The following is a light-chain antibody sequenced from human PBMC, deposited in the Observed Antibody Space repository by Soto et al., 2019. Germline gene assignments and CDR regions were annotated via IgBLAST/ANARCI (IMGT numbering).Light chain of an antibody. CDR2: GVS. CDR1: QSVSTTN. CDR3: QEYGSSRT. J-gene: IGKJ1*01. V-gene: IGKV3-20*01. Sequence: EVVLTQSPGTLSLSPGERATLSCRASQSVSTTNLAWYQQKPGQAPRLLIYGVSSRATGIPDRFSGSWSGTDFTLIISRQEPDDFSVYYCQEYGSSRTFGQGTRVEIK.